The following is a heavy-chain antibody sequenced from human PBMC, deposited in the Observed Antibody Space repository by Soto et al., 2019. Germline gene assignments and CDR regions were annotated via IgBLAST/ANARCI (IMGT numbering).Heavy chain of an antibody. CDR3: ARGREYYYETTHDY. V-gene: IGHV4-31*03. D-gene: IGHD3-22*01. CDR2: IYYSGST. CDR1: GGSISSGGYY. J-gene: IGHJ4*02. Sequence: TLSLTCTVSGGSISSGGYYWSWIRQHPGKGLEWIGYIYYSGSTYYNPSLKSRVTISVDTSKNQFSLKLSSVTAADTAVYYCARGREYYYETTHDYWGQGTLVTVSS.